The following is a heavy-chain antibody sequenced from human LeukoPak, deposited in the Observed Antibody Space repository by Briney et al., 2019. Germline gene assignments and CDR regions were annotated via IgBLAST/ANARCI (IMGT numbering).Heavy chain of an antibody. D-gene: IGHD3-10*01. J-gene: IGHJ4*02. CDR3: ARTREIRGVIESKLFDY. CDR1: GGTFSSYA. CDR2: IIPIFGTA. Sequence: SVRVSCKASGGTFSSYAISWVRQAPGQGLEWMGGIIPIFGTANYAQKFQGRVTITADKSTSTAYMELSSLRSEDTAVYYCARTREIRGVIESKLFDYWGQGTLVTVSS. V-gene: IGHV1-69*06.